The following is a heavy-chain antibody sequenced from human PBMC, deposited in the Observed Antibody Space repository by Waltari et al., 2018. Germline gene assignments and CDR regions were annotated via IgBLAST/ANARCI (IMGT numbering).Heavy chain of an antibody. J-gene: IGHJ4*02. CDR3: AGDYDSGSYRFDF. CDR2: IYYSGST. Sequence: QVQLQESGPGLVKPSETLSLTCTVSGGSISNYHWSWIRQPPGRGLGWIGYIYYSGSTTYNPSLKSRISMSLDTSRNQFSLKMSSVTADDTAVYYCAGDYDSGSYRFDFWGQGTLVTVSS. CDR1: GGSISNYH. D-gene: IGHD3-10*01. V-gene: IGHV4-59*01.